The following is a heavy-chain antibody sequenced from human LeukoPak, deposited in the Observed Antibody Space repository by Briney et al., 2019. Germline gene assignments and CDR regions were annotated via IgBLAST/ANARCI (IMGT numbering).Heavy chain of an antibody. Sequence: GGSLRLSCAASGFTFSSYSMNWVRQAPGKGLEWVSSISSSSSYIYYADSVKGRFTISRDNAKNSLYLQMNSLRADDTAVYYCARDTCSGGSCYYYYGMDVWGQGTTVTVSS. CDR2: ISSSSSYI. V-gene: IGHV3-21*01. D-gene: IGHD2-15*01. CDR1: GFTFSSYS. J-gene: IGHJ6*02. CDR3: ARDTCSGGSCYYYYGMDV.